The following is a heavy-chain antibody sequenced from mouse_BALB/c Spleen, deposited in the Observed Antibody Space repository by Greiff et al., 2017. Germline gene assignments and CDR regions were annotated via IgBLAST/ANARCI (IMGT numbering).Heavy chain of an antibody. CDR2: IYPGDGDT. Sequence: VQLQQSGAELVRPGSSVKISCKASGYAFSSYWMNWVKQRPGQGLEWIGQIYPGDGDTNYNGKFKGKATLTADKSSSTAYMQLSSLTSEDSAVYFCARDYGRIYAMDYWGQGTSVTVSS. CDR1: GYAFSSYW. V-gene: IGHV1-80*01. J-gene: IGHJ4*01. CDR3: ARDYGRIYAMDY. D-gene: IGHD1-1*01.